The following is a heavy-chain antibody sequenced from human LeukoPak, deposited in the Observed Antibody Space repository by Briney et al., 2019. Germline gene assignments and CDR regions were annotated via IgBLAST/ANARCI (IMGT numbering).Heavy chain of an antibody. CDR3: ARDRVSGGAMTIDY. Sequence: GGSLRLSCAASGFTVSSNYMSWVRQAPGKGLEWVSIIYSGGSTYYADSVKGRFTISRDNSKNTLYLQMNGLRAEDTAVYYCARDRVSGGAMTIDYWGQGTLVTVSS. V-gene: IGHV3-66*01. D-gene: IGHD3-16*01. CDR1: GFTVSSNY. CDR2: IYSGGST. J-gene: IGHJ4*02.